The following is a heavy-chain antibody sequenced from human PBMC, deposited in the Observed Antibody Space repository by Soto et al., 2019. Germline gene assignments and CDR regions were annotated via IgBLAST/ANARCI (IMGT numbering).Heavy chain of an antibody. Sequence: EVQLLDSGGGLVQPGGSLRLSCAASGFTFSNYAMTWVRQGPGKGLEWVSGISGSGGRSYYADSVKGRFTISRDNSKSTLYLQMSSRRAEDTAVYYCAKAYFVWSSEQPYYFDYWGQGTLVTVSS. CDR2: ISGSGGRS. J-gene: IGHJ4*02. V-gene: IGHV3-23*01. CDR3: AKAYFVWSSEQPYYFDY. CDR1: GFTFSNYA. D-gene: IGHD3-16*01.